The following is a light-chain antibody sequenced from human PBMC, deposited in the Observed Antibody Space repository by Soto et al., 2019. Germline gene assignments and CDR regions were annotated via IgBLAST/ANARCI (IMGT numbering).Light chain of an antibody. CDR3: QQYASSPRT. J-gene: IGKJ4*01. V-gene: IGKV3-20*01. CDR2: EAS. Sequence: EIVLTQSPGTLSLSPGERATLSCRASQSVSRNFLAWYQQKPGQAPRLLNYEASSRATGIPDRFSGSGSGTDFTLTISRLEPEDFVVYYCQQYASSPRTFGGGTKVEIK. CDR1: QSVSRNF.